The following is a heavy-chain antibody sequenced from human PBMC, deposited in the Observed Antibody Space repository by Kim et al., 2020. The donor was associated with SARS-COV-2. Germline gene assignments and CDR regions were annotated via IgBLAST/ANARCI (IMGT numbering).Heavy chain of an antibody. CDR3: AVTPSVYYYGMDV. Sequence: SETLSLTCTVSGFSISSGYYWGWIRQPPGTGLEWIGSIYNSGSTYYNSSLKSRVTISVDTSKNQFSLKMSAVTAADTAVYYCAVTPSVYYYGMDVWGQGTTVTVSS. CDR2: IYNSGST. D-gene: IGHD4-4*01. CDR1: GFSISSGYY. J-gene: IGHJ6*02. V-gene: IGHV4-38-2*02.